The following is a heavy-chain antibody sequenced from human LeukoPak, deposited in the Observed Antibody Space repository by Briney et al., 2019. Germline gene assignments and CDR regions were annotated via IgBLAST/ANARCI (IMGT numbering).Heavy chain of an antibody. CDR1: GYTFTSYA. CDR2: INTNTGNP. V-gene: IGHV7-4-1*02. J-gene: IGHJ4*02. Sequence: ASVKVSCKASGYTFTSYAMNWVRQAPGQGLEWMGWINTNTGNPTYAQGFTGRFVFSLDTSVSTAYLQISSLKAEDTAVYYCATLKGRDGYKGVDYWGQGTLVTVSS. D-gene: IGHD5-24*01. CDR3: ATLKGRDGYKGVDY.